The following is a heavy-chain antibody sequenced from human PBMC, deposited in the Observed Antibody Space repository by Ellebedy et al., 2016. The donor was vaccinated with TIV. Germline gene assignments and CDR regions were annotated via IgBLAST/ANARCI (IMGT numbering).Heavy chain of an antibody. CDR2: IYYSGST. CDR3: ARRATDDYGDYGAFDI. J-gene: IGHJ3*02. D-gene: IGHD4-17*01. Sequence: MPSETLSLTCTVSGGSISSYYWSWIRQPPGKGLEWIGYIYYSGSTNYNPSLKSRVTISVDTSKNQFSLKLSSVTAADTAVYYCARRATDDYGDYGAFDIWGQGTMVTVSS. V-gene: IGHV4-59*08. CDR1: GGSISSYY.